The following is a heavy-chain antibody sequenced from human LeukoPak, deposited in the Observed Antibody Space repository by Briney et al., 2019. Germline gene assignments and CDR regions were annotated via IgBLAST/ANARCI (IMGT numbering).Heavy chain of an antibody. CDR2: ISSSSSYI. V-gene: IGHV3-21*01. Sequence: GGSLRLSCAASGFTFSSYSVNWVRQAPGKGLEWVSSISSSSSYIYYADSVKGRFTISRDNAKNSLYLQMNSLRAEDTAVYYCAAPRRDGGYSYGYGPEKGDAFDIWGQGTMVTVSS. J-gene: IGHJ3*02. CDR1: GFTFSSYS. CDR3: AAPRRDGGYSYGYGPEKGDAFDI. D-gene: IGHD5-18*01.